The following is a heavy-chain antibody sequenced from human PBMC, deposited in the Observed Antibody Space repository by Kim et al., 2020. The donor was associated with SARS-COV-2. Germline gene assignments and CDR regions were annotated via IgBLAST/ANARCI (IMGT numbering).Heavy chain of an antibody. J-gene: IGHJ4*02. CDR3: AKSPTVMTTGTFDY. Sequence: ADSVKRPFTISRHNANNSLYLQMNSLRAEDTALYYCAKSPTVMTTGTFDYWGQGTLVTDSS. V-gene: IGHV3-9*01. D-gene: IGHD4-17*01.